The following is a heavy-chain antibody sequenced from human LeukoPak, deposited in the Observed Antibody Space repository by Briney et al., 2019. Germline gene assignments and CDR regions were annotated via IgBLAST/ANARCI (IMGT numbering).Heavy chain of an antibody. V-gene: IGHV4-39*01. Sequence: SETLSLTCTVSGGSISSSSYYWGWIRQPPGKGLEWIGSIYYSGSTYYNPSLKSRVTISVDTSKNQFSLKLSSVTAADTAVYYCARVLWFAAPHFDYWGQGTLVTVSS. CDR3: ARVLWFAAPHFDY. CDR2: IYYSGST. J-gene: IGHJ4*02. CDR1: GGSISSSSYY. D-gene: IGHD3-10*01.